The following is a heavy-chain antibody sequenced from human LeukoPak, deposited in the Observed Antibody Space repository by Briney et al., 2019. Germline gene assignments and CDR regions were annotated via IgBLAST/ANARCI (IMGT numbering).Heavy chain of an antibody. CDR2: IYSGGST. Sequence: GGSLRLSCAASGFTVSSNYMSWVRQAPGKGLEWVSVIYSGGSTYYADSVKGRFTISRDNSKNTLYLQMNSLRAEDTAVYYCARDSGSSGRYEDYWGQGTLVTVSS. CDR1: GFTVSSNY. V-gene: IGHV3-53*01. CDR3: ARDSGSSGRYEDY. D-gene: IGHD6-19*01. J-gene: IGHJ4*02.